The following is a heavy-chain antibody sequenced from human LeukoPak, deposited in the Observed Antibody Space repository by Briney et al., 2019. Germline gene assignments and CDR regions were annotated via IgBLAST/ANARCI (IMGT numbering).Heavy chain of an antibody. CDR2: IQGDGSNT. CDR3: ARGTSAGGPISPFDF. D-gene: IGHD6-13*01. V-gene: IGHV3-74*01. Sequence: GGSLRLSCAASGFTFSSYGMHWVRQAPGKGLVWVSRIQGDGSNTNYADSVKGRFSISRGNAKNTVYLQMNSLRAEDTGIYYCARGTSAGGPISPFDFWGQGTVVTVSS. J-gene: IGHJ4*02. CDR1: GFTFSSYG.